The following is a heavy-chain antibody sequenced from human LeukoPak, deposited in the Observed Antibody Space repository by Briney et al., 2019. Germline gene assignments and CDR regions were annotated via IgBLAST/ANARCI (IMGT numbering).Heavy chain of an antibody. V-gene: IGHV4-34*01. J-gene: IGHJ4*02. CDR3: ARGLLRGYSYGYDY. Sequence: SETLSLTCAVYGGSFSGYYWSWIRQPPGKGLEWIGEINHSGSTNYNPSLKSRVTISVDTSKNQFSLKLSSVTAADTAVYYCARGLLRGYSYGYDYWGQGTLVTVSS. D-gene: IGHD5-18*01. CDR2: INHSGST. CDR1: GGSFSGYY.